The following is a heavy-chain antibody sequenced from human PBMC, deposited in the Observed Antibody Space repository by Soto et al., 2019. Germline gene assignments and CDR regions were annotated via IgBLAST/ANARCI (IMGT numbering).Heavy chain of an antibody. J-gene: IGHJ3*02. D-gene: IGHD6-19*01. Sequence: QVQLVESGGGVVQPGRSLRLSCAASGFTFSSYGMHWVRQAPGKGLEWVAVISYDGSNKYYADSVKGRFTISRDNSKNTLYLQMNSLRAEDTAVYYCAKVRRRGWYSDAFDIWGQGIMVTVSS. CDR3: AKVRRRGWYSDAFDI. CDR1: GFTFSSYG. CDR2: ISYDGSNK. V-gene: IGHV3-30*18.